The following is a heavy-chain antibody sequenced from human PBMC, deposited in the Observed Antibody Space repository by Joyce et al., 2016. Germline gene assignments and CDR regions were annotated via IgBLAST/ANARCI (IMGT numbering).Heavy chain of an antibody. CDR3: ARRPYNVHTPLGSDWYFDL. CDR1: GLSFDLHSF. V-gene: IGHV4-38-2*01. Sequence: QVQLQESGPGLVKPSETLSLTCGVSGLSFDLHSFWGWIGQPPGKGLEWIGNVSLQCITHYSPSLKSRVTRSMDTSKTQFSLNLNSVTAADTAVYFCARRPYNVHTPLGSDWYFDLWGRGTLVTVSS. CDR2: VSLQCIT. J-gene: IGHJ2*01. D-gene: IGHD5-18*01.